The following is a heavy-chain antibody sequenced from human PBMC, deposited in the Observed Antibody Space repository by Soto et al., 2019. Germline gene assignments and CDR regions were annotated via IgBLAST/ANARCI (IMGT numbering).Heavy chain of an antibody. CDR2: IYYSGST. V-gene: IGHV4-39*01. CDR3: ARPVAATGGGNWFDP. CDR1: GGSISSSSYY. Sequence: LSLTCIVSGGSISSSSYYWGWIRQPPGKGLEWIGSIYYSGSTYYNPSLKSRVTISVDTSKNQFSLKLSSVTAADTAVYYCARPVAATGGGNWFDPWGQGTLVTVSS. J-gene: IGHJ5*02. D-gene: IGHD2-15*01.